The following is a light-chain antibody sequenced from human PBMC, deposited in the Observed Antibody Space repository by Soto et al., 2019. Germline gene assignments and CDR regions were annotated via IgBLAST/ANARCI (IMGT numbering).Light chain of an antibody. CDR2: GAS. Sequence: EIVMTQSPATLYLSPGEGDTLPCRASQGIGDTLAWYQMRPGQPPRLLIYGASTRATDIPARFSGSGSGTDFTLTISSLQSEDFAVYFCQQYHIWPSWTFGQGTKVDI. J-gene: IGKJ1*01. V-gene: IGKV3-15*01. CDR1: QGIGDT. CDR3: QQYHIWPSWT.